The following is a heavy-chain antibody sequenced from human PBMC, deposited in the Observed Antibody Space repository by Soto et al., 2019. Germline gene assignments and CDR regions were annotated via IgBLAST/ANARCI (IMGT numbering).Heavy chain of an antibody. V-gene: IGHV4-4*07. Sequence: SETLSLTCTVSGVSININYWSWIRQPAGKGLEWIGRFYITGSANYNPSLKSRVTMSLDKSKNQFSLKLSSVTAADTAVYYCARDDYYNSNNWLDPWGQGIQVTV. CDR1: GVSININY. D-gene: IGHD3-22*01. J-gene: IGHJ5*02. CDR2: FYITGSA. CDR3: ARDDYYNSNNWLDP.